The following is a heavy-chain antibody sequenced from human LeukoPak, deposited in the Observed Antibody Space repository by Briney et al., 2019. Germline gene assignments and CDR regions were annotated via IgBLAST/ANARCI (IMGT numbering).Heavy chain of an antibody. Sequence: GGSLRLSCAASGFTLTSDSMNWVRQAPGKGLEWISYISSGATTTYYADSVKGRFTISRDNAKNTLFLQMNSLRVDDTAVYYCAKGTVGAKYWGQGTLVIVSS. CDR2: ISSGATTT. CDR3: AKGTVGAKY. CDR1: GFTLTSDS. V-gene: IGHV3-48*04. J-gene: IGHJ4*02. D-gene: IGHD1-26*01.